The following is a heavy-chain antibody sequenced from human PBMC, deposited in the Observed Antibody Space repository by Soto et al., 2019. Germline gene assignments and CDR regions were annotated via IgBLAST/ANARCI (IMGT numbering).Heavy chain of an antibody. D-gene: IGHD3-10*02. CDR1: GGSISSYY. J-gene: IGHJ4*02. V-gene: IGHV4-59*01. CDR2: IYYSGST. Sequence: SETLSLTCTVSGGSISSYYWSWIRQPPGKGLEWIGYIYYSGSTNYNPSLKSRVTISVDTSENQFSLKLSSVTAADTAVYYCARSPPSSVRGVIMFPFDYWGQGTLVTVSS. CDR3: ARSPPSSVRGVIMFPFDY.